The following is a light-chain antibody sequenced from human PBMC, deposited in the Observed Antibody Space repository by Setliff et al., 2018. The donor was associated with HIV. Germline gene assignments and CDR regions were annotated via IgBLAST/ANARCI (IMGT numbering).Light chain of an antibody. CDR2: AVN. Sequence: QSALTQPASVSGSPGQAITISCSGTSSDVGAYNYVSWYQQHPGKAPKVMIYAVNKWPSGVSNRFSGSKSGNTASLTISGLQAEDEADYYCCSYVNSGIYVFGTGTKVTVL. CDR3: CSYVNSGIYV. V-gene: IGLV2-23*02. CDR1: SSDVGAYNY. J-gene: IGLJ1*01.